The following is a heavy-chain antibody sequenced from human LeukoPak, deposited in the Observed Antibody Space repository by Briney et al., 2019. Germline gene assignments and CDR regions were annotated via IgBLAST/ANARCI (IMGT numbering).Heavy chain of an antibody. V-gene: IGHV3-74*01. J-gene: IGHJ6*02. CDR2: INSDGSIT. CDR3: ARDAVDTANAV. D-gene: IGHD5-18*01. CDR1: GFTFSSYW. Sequence: PGGSLRLSCAASGFTFSSYWMNWVRQAPGKGLVWVSRINSDGSITSYADSVKGRFTISRDNAKNTLYLQMNSLRAEDTAVYYCARDAVDTANAVWGQGTTVTVSS.